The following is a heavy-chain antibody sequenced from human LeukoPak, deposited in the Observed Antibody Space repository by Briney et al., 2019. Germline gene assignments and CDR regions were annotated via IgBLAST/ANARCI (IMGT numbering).Heavy chain of an antibody. D-gene: IGHD5-18*01. Sequence: GGSLRLSCAASRFTFSSYWMCWVRQAPGKGLEWVANIKQDGSEKYYVDSVRGRFTISRDNAKNSLYLQMNSLKAEDTAVYYCAKDYSAMALIIGLDYWGQGTLVTVSS. CDR1: RFTFSSYW. CDR3: AKDYSAMALIIGLDY. V-gene: IGHV3-7*03. CDR2: IKQDGSEK. J-gene: IGHJ4*02.